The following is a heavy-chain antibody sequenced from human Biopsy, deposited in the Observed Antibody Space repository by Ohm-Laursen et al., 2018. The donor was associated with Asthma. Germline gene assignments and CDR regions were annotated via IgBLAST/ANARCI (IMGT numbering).Heavy chain of an antibody. J-gene: IGHJ4*02. Sequence: ASVKVSCKSSGGSFSNFAFSWVRQAPGHGLEWMGTILTKFDITSYAEKFQGRVTITADKSTSTTYMELNSLRAEDTAVYYCARDSYSSGLYDDFESWGQGTLVTVSS. D-gene: IGHD6-19*01. CDR2: ILTKFDIT. V-gene: IGHV1-69*04. CDR1: GGSFSNFA. CDR3: ARDSYSSGLYDDFES.